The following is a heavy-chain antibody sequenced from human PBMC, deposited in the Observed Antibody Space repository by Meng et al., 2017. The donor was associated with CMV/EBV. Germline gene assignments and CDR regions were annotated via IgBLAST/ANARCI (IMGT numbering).Heavy chain of an antibody. Sequence: QGLLVQSGAEVKKPGSSVKVSCKASGGTFSSYAISWVRQAPGQGLEWMGGIIPIFGTANYAQKFQGRVTITADESTSTAYMELSSLRSEDTAVYYCARDYSGIAARPGFDPWGQGTLATVSS. V-gene: IGHV1-69*12. D-gene: IGHD6-6*01. J-gene: IGHJ5*02. CDR2: IIPIFGTA. CDR3: ARDYSGIAARPGFDP. CDR1: GGTFSSYA.